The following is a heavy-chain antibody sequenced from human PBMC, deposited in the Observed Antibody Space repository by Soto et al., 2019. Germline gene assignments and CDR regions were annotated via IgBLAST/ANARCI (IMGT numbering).Heavy chain of an antibody. D-gene: IGHD1-1*01. Sequence: QVQLQQWGAGLLKPSETLSLTCAVYGGFVTSGSYYWSWIRQPPGKGLEWIGEMSHSGGTHFNPSLKSRGTLSVDTSKNQFTLKMSSVTAADTALYYWARVERGTATTVVDAFDIWGPGTMVTVSS. V-gene: IGHV4-34*01. J-gene: IGHJ3*02. CDR2: MSHSGGT. CDR3: ARVERGTATTVVDAFDI. CDR1: GGFVTSGSYY.